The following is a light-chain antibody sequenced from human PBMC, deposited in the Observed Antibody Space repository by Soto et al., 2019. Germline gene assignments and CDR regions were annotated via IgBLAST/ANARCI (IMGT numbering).Light chain of an antibody. CDR1: GSDVGAYNY. J-gene: IGLJ2*01. V-gene: IGLV2-14*01. CDR3: SSYTSSSTPVV. CDR2: EVT. Sequence: QSALTQPASVSGSPGQSITISCTGSGSDVGAYNYVSWYQQHPDKAPKLLIFEVTNRPSGVSDRFSGSKSGNTASLTISSLQAEDEADYYCSSYTSSSTPVVFGGRTKLTVL.